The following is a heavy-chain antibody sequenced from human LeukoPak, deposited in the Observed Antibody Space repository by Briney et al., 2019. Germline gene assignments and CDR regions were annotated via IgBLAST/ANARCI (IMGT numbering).Heavy chain of an antibody. CDR3: ASFTDY. Sequence: GGSLRLSCAASGFTFSSYEMNWVRQAPGKGLEWVSYFSGSGSTIYYADSVKGRFTASRDSAKNSLYLQMNSLRAEDTAVYYCASFTDYWGQGTLVTVSS. V-gene: IGHV3-48*03. CDR2: FSGSGSTI. J-gene: IGHJ4*02. CDR1: GFTFSSYE.